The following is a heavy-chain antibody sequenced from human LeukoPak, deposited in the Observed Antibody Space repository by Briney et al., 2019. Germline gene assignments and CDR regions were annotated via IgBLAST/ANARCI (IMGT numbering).Heavy chain of an antibody. V-gene: IGHV4-31*03. D-gene: IGHD4-17*01. CDR3: AGGRGQVTTFDY. CDR2: IYYSGST. Sequence: SETPSLTCTVSGGSISSGGYYWSWIRQHPGKGLEWIGYIYYSGSTYYNPSLKSRVTISVDTSKNQFSLKLSSVTAADTAVYYCAGGRGQVTTFDYWGQGTLVTVSS. J-gene: IGHJ4*02. CDR1: GGSISSGGYY.